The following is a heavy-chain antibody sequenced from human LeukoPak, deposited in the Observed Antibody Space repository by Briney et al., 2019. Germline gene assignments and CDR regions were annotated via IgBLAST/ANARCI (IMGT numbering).Heavy chain of an antibody. CDR3: ARGGNCYFDY. J-gene: IGHJ4*02. CDR1: GGSLSGYY. CDR2: INHSGST. Sequence: SETLSLTCAVYGGSLSGYYWSWIRQAPGKGLEWIGDINHSGSTNYSPSLKSRVAISIDTSMNQFSLNLSAVTAADTAVYYCARGGNCYFDYWGQGTLVTVSS. V-gene: IGHV4-34*01. D-gene: IGHD5-24*01.